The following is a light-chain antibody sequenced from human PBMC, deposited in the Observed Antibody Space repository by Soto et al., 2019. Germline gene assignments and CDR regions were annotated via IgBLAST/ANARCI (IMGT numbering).Light chain of an antibody. CDR2: EVT. J-gene: IGLJ3*02. CDR1: SNDVGGYKY. CDR3: SSYTSDRTLV. V-gene: IGLV2-14*01. Sequence: QSALTQPASVSASPGQSITISCTGTSNDVGGYKYVSWYQQHPGKAPKLMIYEVTNRPSGVSNRFSGSKSGNTASLTISGLQADDEADYYCSSYTSDRTLVFGGGTKLTVL.